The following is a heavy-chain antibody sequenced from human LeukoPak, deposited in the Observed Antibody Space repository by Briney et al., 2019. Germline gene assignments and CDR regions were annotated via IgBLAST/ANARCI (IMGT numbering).Heavy chain of an antibody. Sequence: PSETLSLTCTVSGGSISNYYWSWIRQPPGKGLEWIGEINHSGSTNYNPSLKSRVTISVDTSKNQFSLKLSSVTAADTAVYYCARGRRQLGYFDYWGQGTLVTVSS. CDR1: GGSISNYY. V-gene: IGHV4-34*01. CDR3: ARGRRQLGYFDY. D-gene: IGHD5-18*01. J-gene: IGHJ4*02. CDR2: INHSGST.